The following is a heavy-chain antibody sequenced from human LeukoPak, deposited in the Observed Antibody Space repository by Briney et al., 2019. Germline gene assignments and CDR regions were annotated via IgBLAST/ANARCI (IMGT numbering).Heavy chain of an antibody. CDR2: INWNGGST. Sequence: GGSLRLSCAASGFTFDDYGMSWVRQAPGKGLEWVSGINWNGGSTVYADSVKGRFTISRDNAKNSLYLQMNSLRAEDTALYHCARRPSGSYYYFDYWGQGTLVTVSS. D-gene: IGHD1-26*01. CDR1: GFTFDDYG. V-gene: IGHV3-20*01. CDR3: ARRPSGSYYYFDY. J-gene: IGHJ4*02.